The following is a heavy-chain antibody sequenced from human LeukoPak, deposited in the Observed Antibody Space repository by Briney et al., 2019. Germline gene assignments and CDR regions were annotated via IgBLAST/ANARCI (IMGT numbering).Heavy chain of an antibody. CDR1: GFTFTGFW. CDR3: ARDLSYSGAWSYLDY. D-gene: IGHD6-19*01. Sequence: PGGSLRLSCAASGFTFTGFWMSWVRQAPGKGLEWVAKINEYGSETYYVDSVKGRSTISRDNAKNSLYLQMNSLRVEDTAVYYCARDLSYSGAWSYLDYWGQGTLVTVSS. J-gene: IGHJ4*02. V-gene: IGHV3-7*05. CDR2: INEYGSET.